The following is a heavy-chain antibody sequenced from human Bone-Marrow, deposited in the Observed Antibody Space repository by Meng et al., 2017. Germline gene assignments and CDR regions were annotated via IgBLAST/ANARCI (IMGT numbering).Heavy chain of an antibody. CDR3: TGGEDH. CDR2: ISGSGGST. J-gene: IGHJ4*02. CDR1: GFIFSAYA. Sequence: EVQLLESGGGLVQPGGSLRLYCPASGFIFSAYAMSWVRQAPGKGLEWVSSISGSGGSTYYADSVRGRLTISRDSSKNTMYLQMNNLRADDTAMYYCTGGEDHWGQGTLVTVSS. V-gene: IGHV3-23*01.